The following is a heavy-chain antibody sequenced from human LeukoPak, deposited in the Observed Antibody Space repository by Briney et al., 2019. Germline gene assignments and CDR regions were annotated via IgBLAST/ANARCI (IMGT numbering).Heavy chain of an antibody. J-gene: IGHJ6*02. V-gene: IGHV3-23*01. Sequence: GGSLRLSCAASGFTVSSYAMSWVRQAPGKGLEWVSAISGSGGSTYYADSVKGRSTISRDNSKNTLYLQMNSLRAEDTAVYYCAKKSSSRNSYYYYGMDVWGQGTTVTVSS. CDR2: ISGSGGST. D-gene: IGHD1-1*01. CDR1: GFTVSSYA. CDR3: AKKSSSRNSYYYYGMDV.